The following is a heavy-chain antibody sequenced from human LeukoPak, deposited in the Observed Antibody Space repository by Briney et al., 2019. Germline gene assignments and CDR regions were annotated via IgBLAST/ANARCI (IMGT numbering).Heavy chain of an antibody. V-gene: IGHV1-2*02. CDR3: ARKVELMFDP. D-gene: IGHD1-7*01. Sequence: ASVKVSCKTSGDSFTGYYIHWVRQAPGQGLEWMGWINPKSGGTNYAQKFQGRVTMTRDTSITTAYLELSSLRSDDTAVYYCARKVELMFDPWGQGTLVTVSS. J-gene: IGHJ5*02. CDR1: GDSFTGYY. CDR2: INPKSGGT.